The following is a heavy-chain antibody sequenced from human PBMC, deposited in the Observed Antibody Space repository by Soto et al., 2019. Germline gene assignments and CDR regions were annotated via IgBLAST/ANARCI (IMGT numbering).Heavy chain of an antibody. CDR2: IWYDGSNK. CDR1: GFTFSSYG. J-gene: IGHJ4*02. V-gene: IGHV3-33*01. Sequence: GGSLRLSCAASGFTFSSYGMHWVRQAPGKGLEWVAVIWYDGSNKYYADSVKGRFTISRDNSKNTLYLQMNSLRAEDTAVYYCARESYCSSTSCYTGYWGQGTLVTVSS. CDR3: ARESYCSSTSCYTGY. D-gene: IGHD2-2*02.